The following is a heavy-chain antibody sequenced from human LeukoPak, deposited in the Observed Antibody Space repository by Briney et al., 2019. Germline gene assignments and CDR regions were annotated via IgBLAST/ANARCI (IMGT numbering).Heavy chain of an antibody. D-gene: IGHD5-18*01. Sequence: SETLSLTCAVYGGSFSGYYWSWIRQPPGKGLEWIGEINHSGSTNYNPSLKSRITISVDTSKNQFSLKLSSVTAADTAVYYCARESGYSYGPDYYYYYGMDVWGQGTTVTVSS. CDR3: ARESGYSYGPDYYYYYGMDV. V-gene: IGHV4-34*01. J-gene: IGHJ6*02. CDR1: GGSFSGYY. CDR2: INHSGST.